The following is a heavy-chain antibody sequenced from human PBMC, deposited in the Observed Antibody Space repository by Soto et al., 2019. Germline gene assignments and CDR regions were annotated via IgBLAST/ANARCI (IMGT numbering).Heavy chain of an antibody. V-gene: IGHV4-39*01. D-gene: IGHD4-17*01. J-gene: IGHJ3*02. CDR1: GGSISSSSYY. CDR3: VNHDYEPHYAFDI. CDR2: ICYSGST. Sequence: SETLSLTCTVSGGSISSSSYYWGWIRQPPGKGREWIGSICYSGSTYYNPSLKSRVTISVDTSKNQFSLKLSSVTAADTALYYCVNHDYEPHYAFDIWGQGTMVTVSS.